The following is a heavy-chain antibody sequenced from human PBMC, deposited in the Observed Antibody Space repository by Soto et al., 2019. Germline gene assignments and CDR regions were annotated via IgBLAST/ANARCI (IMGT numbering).Heavy chain of an antibody. CDR2: IYWDDNK. V-gene: IGHV2-5*02. D-gene: IGHD3-10*01. J-gene: IGHJ4*02. CDR1: GFSLITSGVG. Sequence: QITLKESGPTVVKSTQTLTLTCTFSGFSLITSGVGVGWIRQPPGKALEWLAFIYWDDNKRYSPSLKSRLTLTKDTSKNQQVVLTMTNIDPVDTGTYYCAHRRRRVYGNWATGDFDYWGQGTLVTVSS. CDR3: AHRRRRVYGNWATGDFDY.